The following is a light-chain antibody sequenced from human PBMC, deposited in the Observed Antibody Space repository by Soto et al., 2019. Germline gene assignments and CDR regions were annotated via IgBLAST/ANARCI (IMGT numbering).Light chain of an antibody. V-gene: IGKV3-20*01. CDR1: QSVRNNY. Sequence: EILLTQSPSTLSLSPGERATLSCRASQSVRNNYLAWYRQQRPGQAPRLLIYGASGRATGIPDMFSGSGSGTDFTLTISRLEPEDFAVYYCQQYGSSPYTFGQGTKLEI. CDR2: GAS. J-gene: IGKJ2*01. CDR3: QQYGSSPYT.